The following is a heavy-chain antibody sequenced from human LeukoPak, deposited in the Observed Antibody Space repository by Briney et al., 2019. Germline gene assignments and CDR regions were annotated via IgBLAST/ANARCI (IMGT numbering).Heavy chain of an antibody. D-gene: IGHD6-13*01. CDR3: ARDLMGIAYRGAFYY. CDR1: GFTFSSHV. Sequence: GGSLRLSCAASGFTFSSHVMNWVRQAPGRGREWVAYIISSGSTIYYADSVKGRFTISSDNAKNSLYLHMNRLRAEDTAVYDCARDLMGIAYRGAFYYWGKGTMVTVSS. CDR2: IISSGSTI. V-gene: IGHV3-48*03. J-gene: IGHJ4*02.